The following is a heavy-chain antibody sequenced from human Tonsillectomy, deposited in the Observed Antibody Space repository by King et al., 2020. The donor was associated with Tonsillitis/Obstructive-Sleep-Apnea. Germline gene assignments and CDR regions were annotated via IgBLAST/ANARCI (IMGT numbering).Heavy chain of an antibody. V-gene: IGHV3-43*02. CDR1: GFTFDDYA. CDR3: AKGLKPVPAGRGYYYYYVMDV. D-gene: IGHD2-2*01. CDR2: ISGDGGNT. J-gene: IGHJ6*02. Sequence: VQLVESGGGVVQPGGSLRLSCAASGFTFDDYAMHWVRQAPGKGLEWVSLISGDGGNTFYADSVKGRFTISRDNSKNSLYLQMNSLRTEDTALYYCAKGLKPVPAGRGYYYYYVMDVWGQGTTVTVSS.